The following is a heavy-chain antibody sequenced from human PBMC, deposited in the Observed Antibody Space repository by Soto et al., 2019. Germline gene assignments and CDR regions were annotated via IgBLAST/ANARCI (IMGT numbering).Heavy chain of an antibody. CDR2: IRHSGST. CDR1: GGSFY. D-gene: IGHD4-17*01. V-gene: IGHV4-34*01. Sequence: QVQLQQWGAGLLKPSETLSLNCAVYGGSFYWTWIRQPPGKGLEWIGEIRHSGSTNYNPSLMSRVSISIDRSKSQVSLTVYSVTAADTAVYYCARGGGDYDYAVDVWGQGTTVTVSS. CDR3: ARGGGDYDYAVDV. J-gene: IGHJ6*02.